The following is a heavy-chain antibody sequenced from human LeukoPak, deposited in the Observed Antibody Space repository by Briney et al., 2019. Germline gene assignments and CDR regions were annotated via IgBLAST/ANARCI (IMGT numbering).Heavy chain of an antibody. V-gene: IGHV4-4*09. CDR2: IHSSGST. CDR3: ARGYFDSRHSSNPFDY. Sequence: SETLSLTCTVSGDSISGYYWSWIRQTPEKGLEWIGGIHSSGSTIYNPSLKSRVTISVDTSKKQFSLRLTSVTAADTAVYFCARGYFDSRHSSNPFDYWGQGALVTVSS. D-gene: IGHD3-22*01. CDR1: GDSISGYY. J-gene: IGHJ4*02.